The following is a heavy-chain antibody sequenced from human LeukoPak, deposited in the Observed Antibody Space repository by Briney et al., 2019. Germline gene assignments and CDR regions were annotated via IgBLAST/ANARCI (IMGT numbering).Heavy chain of an antibody. CDR3: ARAYDSSGYYADY. V-gene: IGHV3-21*01. J-gene: IGHJ4*02. Sequence: PGGSLRLSCAASGFTFSSYSMNWVRQAPGKGLEWVSSISSSSSYIYYADSVKGRFTISRDNAKNSLYLQMNSLRAEDTAVYYCARAYDSSGYYADYWGQGTLVTVPS. CDR2: ISSSSSYI. CDR1: GFTFSSYS. D-gene: IGHD3-22*01.